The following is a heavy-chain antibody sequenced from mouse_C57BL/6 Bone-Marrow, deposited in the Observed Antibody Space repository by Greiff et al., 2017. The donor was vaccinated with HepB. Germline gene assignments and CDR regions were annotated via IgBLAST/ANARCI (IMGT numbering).Heavy chain of an antibody. Sequence: VQLQQPGAELVKPGASVKLSCKASGYTFTSYWMQWVKQRPGQGLEWIGEIDPSDSYIIYNQKFKGKATLTVDTSSSTAYMQLSSLTSEDSAVYYCVLRYFDYWGQGTTLTVSS. J-gene: IGHJ2*01. CDR3: VLRYFDY. V-gene: IGHV1-50*01. CDR2: IDPSDSYI. CDR1: GYTFTSYW.